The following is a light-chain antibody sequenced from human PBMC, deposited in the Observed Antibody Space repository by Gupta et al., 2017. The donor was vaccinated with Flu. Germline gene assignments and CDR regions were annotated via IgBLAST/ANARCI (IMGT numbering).Light chain of an antibody. J-gene: IGLJ1*01. V-gene: IGLV3-21*02. Sequence: SYAVTQPPSVSVAPGQTATITCEGDNIGSKTAHWYQQKPGQAPVVVVFDNNDRPSGIPERFSGSNSGNRATLTISRVAAGDDADYYCQVWDTDSDHYVFGTGTKFTVL. CDR1: NIGSKT. CDR3: QVWDTDSDHYV. CDR2: DNN.